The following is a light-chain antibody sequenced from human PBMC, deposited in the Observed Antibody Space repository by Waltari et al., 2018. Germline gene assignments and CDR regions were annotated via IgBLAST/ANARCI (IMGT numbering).Light chain of an antibody. CDR3: TSYAGSHNWV. Sequence: QSALTQPPSASGSPGQSVTISCTGTSSDVAGYNYVSWYQHHPGKAPKLMISEVNKRPSGVPDRFSGSKSGNTASLTVSGLQADDEADYYCTSYAGSHNWVFGGGTKLTVL. CDR2: EVN. J-gene: IGLJ2*01. V-gene: IGLV2-8*01. CDR1: SSDVAGYNY.